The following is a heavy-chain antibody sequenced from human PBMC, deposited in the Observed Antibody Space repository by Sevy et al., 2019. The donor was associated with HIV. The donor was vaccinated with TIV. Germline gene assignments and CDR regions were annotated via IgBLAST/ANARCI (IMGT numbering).Heavy chain of an antibody. CDR1: GFTFRSYS. V-gene: IGHV3-21*01. Sequence: GGSLRLSCAASGFTFRSYSMNWVRQAPGKGLEWVSSISSSNNYIYYADSLKGRFTISRGNAKNSLYLQMNSLRTEDTAMYYCARDLREYSSSSKYYFDYWGQGILVTVSS. D-gene: IGHD6-6*01. J-gene: IGHJ4*02. CDR2: ISSSNNYI. CDR3: ARDLREYSSSSKYYFDY.